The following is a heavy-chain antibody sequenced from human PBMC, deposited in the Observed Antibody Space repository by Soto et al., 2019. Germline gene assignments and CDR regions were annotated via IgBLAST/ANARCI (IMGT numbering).Heavy chain of an antibody. CDR3: AKQRGYNWTPPQYYYCGMEV. CDR1: GFTFSSFG. Sequence: QVQLVESGGGVVQPGRSLRVSCAASGFTFSSFGMHWVRQAPGKGLEWVAFISYDGSDKYYADSVKGRFTISRDSSKSTLYLQMNSLRADDTAVYYCAKQRGYNWTPPQYYYCGMEVWGQGTTDTVSS. V-gene: IGHV3-30*18. J-gene: IGHJ6*02. CDR2: ISYDGSDK. D-gene: IGHD1-20*01.